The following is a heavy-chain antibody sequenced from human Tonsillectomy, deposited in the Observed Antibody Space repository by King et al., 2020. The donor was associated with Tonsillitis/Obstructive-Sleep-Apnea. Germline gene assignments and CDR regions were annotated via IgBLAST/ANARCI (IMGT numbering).Heavy chain of an antibody. D-gene: IGHD3-3*01. CDR3: AREGSYDFWSGYYSDVGNWFDP. Sequence: VQLQQWGAGLLKPSETLSLTCAVYGGSFSGYYWSWIRQPPGKGLEWIGEINHSGSTNYNPSLKSRVTISVDTSKNQFSLKLSSVTAADTAVYYCAREGSYDFWSGYYSDVGNWFDPWGQGTLVTVSS. J-gene: IGHJ5*02. V-gene: IGHV4-34*01. CDR1: GGSFSGYY. CDR2: INHSGST.